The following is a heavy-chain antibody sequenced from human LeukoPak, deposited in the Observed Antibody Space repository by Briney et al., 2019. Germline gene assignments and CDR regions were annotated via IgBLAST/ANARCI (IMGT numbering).Heavy chain of an antibody. J-gene: IGHJ3*02. CDR3: ARARIVGATDAFDI. CDR1: GFTFSSYW. V-gene: IGHV3-7*01. Sequence: GGSLRLSCAASGFTFSSYWMSWVRQAPGKGLEWVANIKQDGSEKYYVDSVKGRFTISRDNAKNSLYLQMNSLRAEDTAVYYCARARIVGATDAFDIWGQGTMVTVSS. D-gene: IGHD1-26*01. CDR2: IKQDGSEK.